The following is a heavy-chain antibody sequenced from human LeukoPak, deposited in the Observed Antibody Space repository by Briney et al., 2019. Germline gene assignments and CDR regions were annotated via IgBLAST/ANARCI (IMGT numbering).Heavy chain of an antibody. CDR2: IYTSGST. Sequence: SETLSLTCTVSGGSISSGSYYWSWIRQPAGKGLEWIGRIYTSGSTNYNPSLKSRVTMSVDTSKNQFSLKLSSVTAADTAVYYCARGLWFGEDNWGQGTLGTVSS. CDR3: ARGLWFGEDN. J-gene: IGHJ4*02. D-gene: IGHD3-10*01. CDR1: GGSISSGSYY. V-gene: IGHV4-61*02.